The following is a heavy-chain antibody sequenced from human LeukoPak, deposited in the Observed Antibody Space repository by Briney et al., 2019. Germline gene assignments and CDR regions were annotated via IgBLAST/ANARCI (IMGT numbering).Heavy chain of an antibody. D-gene: IGHD2-21*01. CDR3: AGAPLAYCGGDCYSRVDI. CDR1: GYSFTSYW. V-gene: IGHV5-51*01. J-gene: IGHJ3*02. CDR2: IYPGDSDT. Sequence: GESLKISCKGSGYSFTSYWIGWVRQMPGKGLEWMGIIYPGDSDTRYSPSFQGQVTISADKSISTAYLQWSSLKASDTAMYYCAGAPLAYCGGDCYSRVDIWGQGTMVTVSS.